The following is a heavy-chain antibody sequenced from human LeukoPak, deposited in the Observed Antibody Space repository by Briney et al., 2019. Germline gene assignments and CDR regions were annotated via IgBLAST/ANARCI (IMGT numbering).Heavy chain of an antibody. CDR2: INHSGST. V-gene: IGHV4-34*01. D-gene: IGHD1-26*01. J-gene: IGHJ4*02. Sequence: PSETLSLNCAVYGGSFSGYYWSWIRQPPGKGLEWIGEINHSGSTNYNPSLKSRVTISVDTSKNQFSLKLSSVTAADTAVYYCARAGAIFDYWGQGTLVTVSS. CDR3: ARAGAIFDY. CDR1: GGSFSGYY.